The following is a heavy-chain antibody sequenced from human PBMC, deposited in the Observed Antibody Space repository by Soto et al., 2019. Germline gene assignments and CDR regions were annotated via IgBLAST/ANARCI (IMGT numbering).Heavy chain of an antibody. J-gene: IGHJ6*02. D-gene: IGHD2-8*01. CDR1: GGTFSSYA. CDR2: IIPIFGTA. Sequence: SVKVSCKASGGTFSSYAISWVRQAPGQGLEWVGGIIPIFGTANYAQKFQGRVTITADESTSTAYMELSSLRSEDTAVYYCARRIVLMVYAIPMADYYGKDVWGQGTTVTVSS. CDR3: ARRIVLMVYAIPMADYYGKDV. V-gene: IGHV1-69*13.